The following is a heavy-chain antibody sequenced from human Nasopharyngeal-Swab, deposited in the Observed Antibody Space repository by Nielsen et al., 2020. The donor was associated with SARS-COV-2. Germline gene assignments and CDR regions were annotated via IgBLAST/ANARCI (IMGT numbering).Heavy chain of an antibody. J-gene: IGHJ4*02. D-gene: IGHD5-18*01. Sequence: ASVLVSCKASGYTFSSYGINWVRQAPAQGLEWMGWTSIYNGDSNYAEKFQGRVSMTTDTSTTTAFMELTSLRSDDTAVYYCARDVEEWLVVPSLSFDHWGQGTLVTVSS. V-gene: IGHV1-18*01. CDR1: GYTFSSYG. CDR3: ARDVEEWLVVPSLSFDH. CDR2: TSIYNGDS.